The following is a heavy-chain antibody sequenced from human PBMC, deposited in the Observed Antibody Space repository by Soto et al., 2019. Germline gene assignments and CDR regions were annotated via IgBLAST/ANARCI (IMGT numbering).Heavy chain of an antibody. CDR1: GCSLSSGGYY. V-gene: IGHV4-61*08. J-gene: IGHJ5*01. CDR2: INHSGST. CDR3: ATFMTTKGWFDS. Sequence: PSETLSLTCTVSGCSLSSGGYYWSWIPQPPGKGLEWIGYINHSGSTNYNPSLEGRVTISVDTSKNQFSLMLSSVTAADTAVYYCATFMTTKGWFDSWGQGTLVTVSS. D-gene: IGHD4-4*01.